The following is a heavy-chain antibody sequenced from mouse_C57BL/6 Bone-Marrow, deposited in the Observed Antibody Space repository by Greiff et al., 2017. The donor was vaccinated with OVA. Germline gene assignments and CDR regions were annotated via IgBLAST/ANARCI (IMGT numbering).Heavy chain of an antibody. CDR3: TVHFDY. Sequence: EVQLQQSGAELVRPGASVKLSCTASGFNIKDDYMHWVKQRPEQGLEWIGWIDPENGDTEYASKFQGKAPITADTSSNTAYQQLSSLTSEATAVYYSTVHFDYGGQGTTLTVSS. CDR1: GFNIKDDY. J-gene: IGHJ2*01. CDR2: IDPENGDT. V-gene: IGHV14-4*01. D-gene: IGHD2-14*01.